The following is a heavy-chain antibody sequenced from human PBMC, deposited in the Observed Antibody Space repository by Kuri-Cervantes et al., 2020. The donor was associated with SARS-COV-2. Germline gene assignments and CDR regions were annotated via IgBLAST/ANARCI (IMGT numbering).Heavy chain of an antibody. V-gene: IGHV3-74*01. CDR1: GFTFSGHW. Sequence: GESLKISCAASGFTFSGHWIHWVRQAPGKGLVWVSRINPDGSYTNNADSVKGRFTLSRDNAKNMLYLQMNSLRAEDTAVYYCAGVHTTWIRLPRDYWGQGTLVTVSS. CDR2: INPDGSYT. J-gene: IGHJ4*02. CDR3: AGVHTTWIRLPRDY. D-gene: IGHD5-18*01.